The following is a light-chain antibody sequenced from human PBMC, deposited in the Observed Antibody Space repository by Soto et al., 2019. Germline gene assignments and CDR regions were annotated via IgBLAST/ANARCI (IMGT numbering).Light chain of an antibody. V-gene: IGKV4-1*01. CDR3: QQYFNTPIT. Sequence: DIVMTQSPDSLAVSLGERATLNCKSSQVVFYNSKNYLGWYQQKPGQPPKLLIYWASSRESGVPDRFSGSGSGTDFTLTISSLQAEDVAVYYCQQYFNTPITFGQGTRLEIK. CDR1: QVVFYNSKNY. CDR2: WAS. J-gene: IGKJ5*01.